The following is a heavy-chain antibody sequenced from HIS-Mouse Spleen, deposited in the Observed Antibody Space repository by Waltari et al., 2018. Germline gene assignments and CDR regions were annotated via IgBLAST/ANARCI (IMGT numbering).Heavy chain of an antibody. Sequence: QLQLQESGPGLVKPSETLSLTCTVSGGSISSSSYYWGWIRQPPGKGLEWIGSIYYRGSTYYSPSLKSQGTISVDKSKNQFSLKLSAVTAADTAVYYCAREIPYSSSWYDWYFDLWGRGTLVTVSS. J-gene: IGHJ2*01. CDR1: GGSISSSSYY. V-gene: IGHV4-39*07. CDR3: AREIPYSSSWYDWYFDL. D-gene: IGHD6-13*01. CDR2: IYYRGST.